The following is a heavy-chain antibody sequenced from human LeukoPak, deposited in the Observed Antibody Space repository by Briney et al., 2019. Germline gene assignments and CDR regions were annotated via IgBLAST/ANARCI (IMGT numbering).Heavy chain of an antibody. CDR1: GYTFTSRY. V-gene: IGHV1-46*01. J-gene: IGHJ4*02. Sequence: GASVKVSCKASGYTFTSRYIHWVRQAPGQGREYMEVINPSGGRTIYAPRFQGRVTMTGDTSTNTVYMQLSTLRSEDTAVYYCVRDDGHSGYDDYWGQGTLVTVSS. D-gene: IGHD5-12*01. CDR2: INPSGGRT. CDR3: VRDDGHSGYDDY.